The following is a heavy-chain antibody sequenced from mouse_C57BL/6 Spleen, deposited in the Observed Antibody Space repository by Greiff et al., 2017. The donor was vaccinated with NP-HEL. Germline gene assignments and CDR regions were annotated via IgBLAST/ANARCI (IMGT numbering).Heavy chain of an antibody. V-gene: IGHV1-54*01. Sequence: VQLQQSGAELVRPGTSVKVSCKASGYAFTNYLIEWVKQRPGQGLEWIGVINPGSGGTKYNEKFKGKATLTADKSSSTAYMQLSSLTSEDSAVYFCARRDYYAMDYWGQGTSVTVSS. CDR2: INPGSGGT. J-gene: IGHJ4*01. CDR1: GYAFTNYL. CDR3: ARRDYYAMDY.